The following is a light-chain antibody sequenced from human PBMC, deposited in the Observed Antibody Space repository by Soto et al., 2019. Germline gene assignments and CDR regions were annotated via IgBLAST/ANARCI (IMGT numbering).Light chain of an antibody. V-gene: IGLV1-51*02. J-gene: IGLJ3*02. CDR1: SSNIGNNY. CDR3: GTWDSSLSSWV. Sequence: QSVLPQPPSVSAAPGQKVTISCSGSSSNIGNNYVSWYQQLPGTAPKLLIYENNKRPSGIPDRFSGSKSGTSATLGINGLQTGDEADYYCGTWDSSLSSWVFGGGTKVTVL. CDR2: ENN.